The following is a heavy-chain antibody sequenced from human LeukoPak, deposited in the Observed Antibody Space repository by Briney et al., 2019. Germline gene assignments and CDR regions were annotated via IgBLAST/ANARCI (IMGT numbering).Heavy chain of an antibody. Sequence: PGRSLRLSCAASGFTFSGYGMHWVRQTPGKGLEWVAVISYDGSNKYYADSVKGRFTISRDNSKNTLYLQMNSLRAEDTAVYYCAKDAEYQLGYDYWGQGTLVTVSS. CDR3: AKDAEYQLGYDY. CDR1: GFTFSGYG. CDR2: ISYDGSNK. D-gene: IGHD2-2*01. J-gene: IGHJ4*02. V-gene: IGHV3-30*18.